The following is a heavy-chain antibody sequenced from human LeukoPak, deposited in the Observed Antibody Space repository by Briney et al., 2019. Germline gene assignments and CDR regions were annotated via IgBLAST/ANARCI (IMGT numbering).Heavy chain of an antibody. CDR3: AKDNSGTYYYDSSGYY. J-gene: IGHJ4*02. D-gene: IGHD3-22*01. CDR2: ISYDGSNK. CDR1: GFTFSSYG. V-gene: IGHV3-30*18. Sequence: VRSLRLSCAASGFTFSSYGMHWVRQAPGKGLEWVADISYDGSNKYYADSVKGRFTISRDNSKNTLYPQMNSLRAEDTAVYYCAKDNSGTYYYDSSGYYWGQGTLVTVSS.